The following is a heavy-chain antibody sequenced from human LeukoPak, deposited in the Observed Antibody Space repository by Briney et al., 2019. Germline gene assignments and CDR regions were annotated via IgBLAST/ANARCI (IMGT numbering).Heavy chain of an antibody. CDR2: ISGSGGST. CDR1: GFTFSSYA. Sequence: PGGSLRLSCAASGFTFSSYAMSWVRQAPGKGLEWVSAISGSGGSTYYADSVKGRFTISRDNAKNSLYLQMNSLRAEDTAVYYCARGPTYYYDERPDDYWGQGTLVTVSS. CDR3: ARGPTYYYDERPDDY. J-gene: IGHJ4*02. D-gene: IGHD3-22*01. V-gene: IGHV3-23*01.